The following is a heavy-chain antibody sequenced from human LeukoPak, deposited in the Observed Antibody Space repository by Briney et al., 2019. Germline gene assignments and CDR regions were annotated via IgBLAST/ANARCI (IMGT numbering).Heavy chain of an antibody. Sequence: LGRSLRLSCEASGFTFSSYAMHWVRQAPGKGLEWVAVISYDGSNKYYADSVKGRFTISRDNSKNTLYLQMNSLRAEDTAVYYCARDRVVRGVIAPLDYWGQGTLVTVSS. J-gene: IGHJ4*02. D-gene: IGHD3-10*01. CDR3: ARDRVVRGVIAPLDY. CDR1: GFTFSSYA. V-gene: IGHV3-30-3*01. CDR2: ISYDGSNK.